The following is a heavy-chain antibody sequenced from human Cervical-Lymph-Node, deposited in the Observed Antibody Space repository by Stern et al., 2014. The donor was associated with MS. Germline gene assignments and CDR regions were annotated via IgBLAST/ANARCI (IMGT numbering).Heavy chain of an antibody. Sequence: QVQLVQSGAEVKKPGASVKVSCKASGYTFTSYDINWVRQGTGQGLEWMGWMNPYSGNAVYAQKFQGRVTMTRDTSTSTAYLELTSLRSEDTAVFYCARGRELLSLDYWGQGTLVTVFS. CDR2: MNPYSGNA. J-gene: IGHJ4*02. D-gene: IGHD1-26*01. CDR3: ARGRELLSLDY. CDR1: GYTFTSYD. V-gene: IGHV1-8*01.